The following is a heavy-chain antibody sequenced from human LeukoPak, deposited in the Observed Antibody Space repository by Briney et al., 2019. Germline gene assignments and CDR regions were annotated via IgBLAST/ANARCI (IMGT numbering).Heavy chain of an antibody. V-gene: IGHV3-9*01. J-gene: IGHJ3*01. CDR1: GFSIDDYA. CDR3: AKEFLAYDAFDV. Sequence: GGSLRLSCAASGFSIDDYAMYWVRQAPGKGLEWVSGISWNSGSIGYADSVKGRFTISRDNAKNSLYLQMNSLRAEDTALYYCAKEFLAYDAFDVWGQGTVVTVSS. CDR2: ISWNSGSI.